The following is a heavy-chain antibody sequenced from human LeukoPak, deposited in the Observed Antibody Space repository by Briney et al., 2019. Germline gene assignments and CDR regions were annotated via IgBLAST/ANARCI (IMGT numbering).Heavy chain of an antibody. CDR2: IYHSGST. J-gene: IGHJ2*01. Sequence: SETLSLTCTVSGGSISSGGYYWSWIRQPPGKGLEWIVYIYHSGSTYYNPSLKSRVTISVDRSKNQFSLKLSSVTAADTAVYYCARTNRGYYYDSSGLSRACYFDLWGRGTLVTVSS. CDR1: GGSISSGGYY. D-gene: IGHD3-22*01. CDR3: ARTNRGYYYDSSGLSRACYFDL. V-gene: IGHV4-30-2*01.